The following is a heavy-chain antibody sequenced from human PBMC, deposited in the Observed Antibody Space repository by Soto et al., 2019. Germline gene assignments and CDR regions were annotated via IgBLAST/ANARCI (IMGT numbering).Heavy chain of an antibody. D-gene: IGHD3-22*01. V-gene: IGHV4-59*01. CDR1: GGSISSYY. CDR3: ARVDSSGSHFDY. CDR2: IYYTGST. J-gene: IGHJ4*02. Sequence: QVQLQESGPGLVKPSETLSLTCTVSGGSISSYYWSWIRQPPGKGLEWIAYIYYTGSTNYNPSLKSRVTLSADTSKNQFSLKLSSVTAADTAMYYCARVDSSGSHFDYWGQGTLVTVSS.